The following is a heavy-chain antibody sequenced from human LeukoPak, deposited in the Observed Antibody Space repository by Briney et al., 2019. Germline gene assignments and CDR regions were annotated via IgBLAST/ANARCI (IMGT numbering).Heavy chain of an antibody. J-gene: IGHJ4*02. CDR2: AYHAGSP. D-gene: IGHD2-15*01. V-gene: IGHV4-59*12. CDR1: GGSISSYY. Sequence: SETLSLTCTVSGGSISSYYWSWLRQPPGKGLEWIGEAYHAGSPNYNASLRSRVTISIDMSRNQLSLKLSSVTAADTAVYYCARDPHCSSSNCPFDYWGQGTLVTVSS. CDR3: ARDPHCSSSNCPFDY.